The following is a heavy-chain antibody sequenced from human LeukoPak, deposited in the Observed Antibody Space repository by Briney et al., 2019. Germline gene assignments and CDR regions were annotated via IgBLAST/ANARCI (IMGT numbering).Heavy chain of an antibody. CDR2: ISGSGGST. D-gene: IGHD3-22*01. Sequence: PGGSLRLSCAASGFTFSSYAMSWVRQAPGKGLEWVSAISGSGGSTYYADSVKGRFTISRDNSKNTLYLQMNSLRAEDTAVYYCARDPLHYYDSSGRGGYWGQGTLVTVSS. J-gene: IGHJ4*02. V-gene: IGHV3-23*01. CDR3: ARDPLHYYDSSGRGGY. CDR1: GFTFSSYA.